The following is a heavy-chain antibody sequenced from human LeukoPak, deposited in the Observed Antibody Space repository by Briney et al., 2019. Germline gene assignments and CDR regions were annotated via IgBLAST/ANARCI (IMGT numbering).Heavy chain of an antibody. V-gene: IGHV4-34*01. Sequence: SETLSLTCAVYGGSFSGYYWSWIRQPPGKGLEWIGEINHSGSTNYNPSLKRRVTISVDTSKNQFSLKLSSVTAADTAVYYCARGITRDGGSYRFDYWGQGTLVTVSS. CDR2: INHSGST. J-gene: IGHJ4*02. D-gene: IGHD1-26*01. CDR1: GGSFSGYY. CDR3: ARGITRDGGSYRFDY.